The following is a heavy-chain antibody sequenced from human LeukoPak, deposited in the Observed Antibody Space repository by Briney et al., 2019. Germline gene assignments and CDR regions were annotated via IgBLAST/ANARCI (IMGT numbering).Heavy chain of an antibody. Sequence: GSVKVSCKASGYTFTSYDINWVRQATGHGLEWLGWMNPNNGNTGYAEHFQGRVTMTGNTSISTAYMELSSLRFEDTAVYYCARSAYFYDTSGYYNLYAFDIWGQGTLVTVSS. CDR1: GYTFTSYD. CDR2: MNPNNGNT. CDR3: ARSAYFYDTSGYYNLYAFDI. D-gene: IGHD3-22*01. V-gene: IGHV1-8*01. J-gene: IGHJ3*02.